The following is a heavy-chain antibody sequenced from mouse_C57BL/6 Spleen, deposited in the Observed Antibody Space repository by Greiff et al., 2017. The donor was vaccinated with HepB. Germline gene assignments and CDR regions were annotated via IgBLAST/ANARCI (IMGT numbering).Heavy chain of an antibody. V-gene: IGHV1-18*01. Sequence: EVQLQQPGPELVKPGASVKISCKASGYTFTGYNMDWVKQSHGKSLEWIGDINPNNSGTIYNQKFKGKATLTVDKSSSTAYMELSSLTSEDTAVYYCARRGFYAHDGFDYWGQGTPVTVS. D-gene: IGHD2-3*01. CDR2: INPNNSGT. CDR1: GYTFTGYN. J-gene: IGHJ3*01. CDR3: ARRGFYAHDGFDY.